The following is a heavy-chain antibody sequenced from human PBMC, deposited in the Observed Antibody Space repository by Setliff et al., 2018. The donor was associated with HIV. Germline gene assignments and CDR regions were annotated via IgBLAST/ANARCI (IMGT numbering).Heavy chain of an antibody. D-gene: IGHD3-10*01. Sequence: WASVKVSCKTSGGTLSNYVITWVRQAPGQGLEWMGMIIPMYNIPAYAQKFQGRVTFTADESTSTFYMELSDLTSADTAVYYCTGPRGDEAFDIWGQGTKVTVS. J-gene: IGHJ3*02. CDR1: GGTLSNYV. V-gene: IGHV1-69*13. CDR2: IIPMYNIP. CDR3: TGPRGDEAFDI.